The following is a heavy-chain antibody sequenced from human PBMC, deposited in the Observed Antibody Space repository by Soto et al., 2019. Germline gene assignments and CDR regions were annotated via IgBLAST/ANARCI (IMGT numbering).Heavy chain of an antibody. D-gene: IGHD5-12*01. CDR3: AKDGGADGYFGNWLDP. CDR2: IIPIFGTT. CDR1: GGTFSNYA. Sequence: QVHLVQSGAEVKKPGSSVNVSCKASGGTFSNYAITWVRQAPGQGLEWVGRIIPIFGTTNVAQKFQGRVTITADESTTTAYRELSGVRSDDTAVYYCAKDGGADGYFGNWLDPWGQGTLVTVSS. V-gene: IGHV1-69*15. J-gene: IGHJ5*02.